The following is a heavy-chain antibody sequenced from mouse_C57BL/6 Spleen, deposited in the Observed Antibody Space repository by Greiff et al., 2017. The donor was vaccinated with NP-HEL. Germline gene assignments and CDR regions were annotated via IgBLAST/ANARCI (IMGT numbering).Heavy chain of an antibody. J-gene: IGHJ3*01. Sequence: DVQLQESGPGLVKPSQSLSLTCSVTGYSITSGYYWNWIRQFPGNKLEWMGYISYDGSNNYNPSLKNRISITRDTSKNQFFLKLNSVTTEDTATYYCARGGYSNLAWFAYWGQGTLVTVSA. V-gene: IGHV3-6*01. CDR1: GYSITSGYY. CDR3: ARGGYSNLAWFAY. D-gene: IGHD2-5*01. CDR2: ISYDGSN.